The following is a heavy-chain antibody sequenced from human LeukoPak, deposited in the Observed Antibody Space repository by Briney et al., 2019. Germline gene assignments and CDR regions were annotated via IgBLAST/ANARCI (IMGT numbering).Heavy chain of an antibody. CDR1: GFTFTTYW. CDR2: IKQDGNEK. V-gene: IGHV3-7*01. D-gene: IGHD3-10*01. Sequence: PGGSLRLSCAASGFTFTTYWMGWVRQAPGKGLEWVARIKQDGNEKYYVDSVKGRFTISRDSAENTLYLQMKSLKAEDTAFYYCTRPLLYYYGSETYFWFDLWGQGTLVTVSS. J-gene: IGHJ5*02. CDR3: TRPLLYYYGSETYFWFDL.